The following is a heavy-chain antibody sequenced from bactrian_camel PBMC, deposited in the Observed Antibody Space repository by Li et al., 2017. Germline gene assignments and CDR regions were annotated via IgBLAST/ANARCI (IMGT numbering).Heavy chain of an antibody. CDR3: AADVGMMSGDCRPNY. CDR2: VDSRSGSFY. J-gene: IGHJ4*01. CDR1: QDPHAL. V-gene: IGHV3-3*01. Sequence: HVQLVESGGGSVKAGGSLRLSCAASQDPHALMAWFRQAPGKEREGVASVDSRSGSFYFDYADSVKGRFTMSQDNAKSTVYLQMNNLKAEDTAIYYCAADVGMMSGDCRPNYWGQGTQVT. D-gene: IGHD7*01.